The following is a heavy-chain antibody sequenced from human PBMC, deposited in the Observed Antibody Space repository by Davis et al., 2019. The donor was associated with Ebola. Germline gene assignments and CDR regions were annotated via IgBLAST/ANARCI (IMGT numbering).Heavy chain of an antibody. CDR1: GFTFSSYA. CDR2: ISGSGGST. D-gene: IGHD3-3*01. Sequence: PGGSLRLSCAASGFTFSSYAMSWVRQAPGKGLEWVSAISGSGGSTYYADSVKGRFTISRDNSKNTLYLQMNSLRAEDTAVYYCARAVQAKWYYDFWSGYPIYWGQGTLVTVSS. J-gene: IGHJ4*02. CDR3: ARAVQAKWYYDFWSGYPIY. V-gene: IGHV3-23*01.